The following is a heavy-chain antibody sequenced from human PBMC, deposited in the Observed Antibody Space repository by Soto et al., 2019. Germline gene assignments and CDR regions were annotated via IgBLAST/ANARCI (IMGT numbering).Heavy chain of an antibody. Sequence: PSETLSLTCLVSGGSMTDYYWSWIRQAPGKGLEWIGFVFYSGTTNYNPSLKSRVTLSMDTSKNEFSLTLTSVTAADTAVYYCARRSDYFDHWGQGTLVTVSS. CDR3: ARRSDYFDH. CDR1: GGSMTDYY. CDR2: VFYSGTT. V-gene: IGHV4-59*01. J-gene: IGHJ4*02.